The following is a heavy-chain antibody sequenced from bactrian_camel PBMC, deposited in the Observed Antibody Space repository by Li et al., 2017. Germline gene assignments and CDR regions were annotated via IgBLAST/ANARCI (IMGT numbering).Heavy chain of an antibody. CDR1: GNTAAACA. CDR3: ASLYNRY. CDR2: IDADGTT. J-gene: IGHJ4*01. Sequence: VQLVESGGGLVQPGGCLRLSCASSGNTAAACAMSWYRQAPGQEREGVAAIDADGTTDYADSVQGRFTISRDNARNTLYLQLNSLKTEDTAMYFCASLYNRYWGQGTQVTVS. V-gene: IGHV3S53*01.